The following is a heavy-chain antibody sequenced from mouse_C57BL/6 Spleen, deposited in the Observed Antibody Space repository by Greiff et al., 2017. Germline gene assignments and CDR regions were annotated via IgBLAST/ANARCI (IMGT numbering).Heavy chain of an antibody. CDR3: ASHEGPYGWCAD. CDR2: IYPGDGDT. CDR1: GYAFSSSW. J-gene: IGHJ3*01. D-gene: IGHD1-1*01. Sequence: QVQLQQSGPELVKPGASVKISCKASGYAFSSSWMNWVKQRPGKGLEWIGRIYPGDGDTNYNGKFKGKATLTADKSSSKAYMQLSSLTSEDAAVYFCASHEGPYGWCADWGQGTLVTVSA. V-gene: IGHV1-82*01.